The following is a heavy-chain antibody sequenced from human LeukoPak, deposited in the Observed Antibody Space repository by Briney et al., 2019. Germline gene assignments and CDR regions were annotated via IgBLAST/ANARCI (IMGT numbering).Heavy chain of an antibody. D-gene: IGHD3-10*01. CDR1: GGSISSYY. CDR3: AXXPXXRGGXYXFGXPPTHDAFDI. Sequence: SETLSLTCTVSGGSISSYYWSWIRQPAGKGLEWIGRIYTSGSTDYNPSLKGRVTMSVDTSKNQFSLTLSSVTAADTAVYYCAXXPXXRGGXYXFGXPPTHDAFDIWGQGTVVTVSS. J-gene: IGHJ3*02. CDR2: IYTSGST. V-gene: IGHV4-4*07.